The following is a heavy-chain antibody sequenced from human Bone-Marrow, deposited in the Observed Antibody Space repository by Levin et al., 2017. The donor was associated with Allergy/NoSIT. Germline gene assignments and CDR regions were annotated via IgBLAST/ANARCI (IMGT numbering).Heavy chain of an antibody. D-gene: IGHD3-10*01. CDR2: IFYSGRT. CDR1: GGSISSSSFY. Sequence: SQTLSLTCAVSGGSISSSSFYWGWIRQPPGKGLEWIGNIFYSGRTYYNPSLKSRVSISLDTSKNHFSLKLTSVTAADTAVYYCAREDATGSFVLDWGQGSLVTVSS. V-gene: IGHV4-39*07. J-gene: IGHJ4*02. CDR3: AREDATGSFVLD.